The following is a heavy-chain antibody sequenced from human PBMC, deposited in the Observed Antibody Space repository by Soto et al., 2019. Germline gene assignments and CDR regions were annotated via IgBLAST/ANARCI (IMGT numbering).Heavy chain of an antibody. CDR3: ARNSLYYDILTGYLTADYYYYGMDL. CDR1: GFTFSSYG. J-gene: IGHJ6*02. CDR2: IWYDGSNK. D-gene: IGHD3-9*01. V-gene: IGHV3-33*01. Sequence: GGSLRLSCAASGFTFSSYGMHCVRQAPCKGLEWVAVIWYDGSNKYYADSVKGRFTISRDNSKNTLYLQMNSLRAEDTAVYYCARNSLYYDILTGYLTADYYYYGMDLWGQGTKVTVSS.